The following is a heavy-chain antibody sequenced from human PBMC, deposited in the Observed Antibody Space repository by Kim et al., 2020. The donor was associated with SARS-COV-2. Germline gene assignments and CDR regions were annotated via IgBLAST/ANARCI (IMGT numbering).Heavy chain of an antibody. D-gene: IGHD3-16*01. V-gene: IGHV3-30*04. J-gene: IGHJ4*02. Sequence: GGSLRLSCAASGFTFSSYAMHWVRQAPGKGLEWVAVISYDGSNKYYADSVKGRFTISRDNSKNTLYLQMNSLRAEDTAVYYCARSLGEHPLDYWGQGTLVTVSS. CDR1: GFTFSSYA. CDR3: ARSLGEHPLDY. CDR2: ISYDGSNK.